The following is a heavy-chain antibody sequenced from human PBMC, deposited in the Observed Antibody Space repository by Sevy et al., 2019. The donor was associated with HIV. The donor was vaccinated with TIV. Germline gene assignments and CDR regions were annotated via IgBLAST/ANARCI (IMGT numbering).Heavy chain of an antibody. D-gene: IGHD6-13*01. V-gene: IGHV3-23*01. J-gene: IGHJ4*02. CDR1: GFTFSSYA. CDR2: ISGSGGST. Sequence: GGSLRLSCAASGFTFSSYAMSWVRQAPGKGLEWVSAISGSGGSTYYADSVKGRFTISRDNSKNTLYLQMNSLRAEDTAVYDCAKEVYSSSWELNFDYWGQGTLVTVSS. CDR3: AKEVYSSSWELNFDY.